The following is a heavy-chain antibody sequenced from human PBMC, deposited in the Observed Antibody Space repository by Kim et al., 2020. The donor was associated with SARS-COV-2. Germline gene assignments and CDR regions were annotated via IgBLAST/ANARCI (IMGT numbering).Heavy chain of an antibody. D-gene: IGHD3-9*01. CDR3: ARDSPLRYFELLDY. V-gene: IGHV3-48*02. J-gene: IGHJ4*02. CDR2: ISSSSTI. Sequence: GGSLRLSCAASGFTFSSYSMNWVRQAPGKGLEWVSYISSSSTIYYADSVKGRFTISRDNAKNSLYLQMNSLRDEDTPVYYCARDSPLRYFELLDYWGQGTLVTVSS. CDR1: GFTFSSYS.